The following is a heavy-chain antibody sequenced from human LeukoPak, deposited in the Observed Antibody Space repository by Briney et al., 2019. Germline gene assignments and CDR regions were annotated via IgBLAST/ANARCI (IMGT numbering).Heavy chain of an antibody. CDR2: INHSGST. V-gene: IGHV4-34*01. CDR1: GGSFSGYY. J-gene: IGHJ5*02. CDR3: ARGGYYGSGNDFRFDP. D-gene: IGHD3-10*01. Sequence: PSETLSLTCAVYGGSFSGYYWSWIRQPPGKGLEWIGEINHSGSTNYNPSLKSRVTISVDTSKNQFSLKLSSVTAADTAVYYCARGGYYGSGNDFRFDPWGQGTLVTVSS.